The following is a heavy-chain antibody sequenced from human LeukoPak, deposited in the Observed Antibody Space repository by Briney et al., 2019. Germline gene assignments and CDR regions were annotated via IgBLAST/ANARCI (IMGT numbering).Heavy chain of an antibody. D-gene: IGHD1-1*01. CDR3: ARGGLQLPDH. Sequence: SETVSLTCTVSGGSVTSGSYYWSWIRQPPGKGLEYIGCFYYRGSTKYNPSLKSRVAISVDTSKNQFSLRLSSVTAADTAVYYCARGGLQLPDHWGQGTLVTLFS. J-gene: IGHJ4*02. CDR1: GGSVTSGSYY. CDR2: FYYRGST. V-gene: IGHV4-61*01.